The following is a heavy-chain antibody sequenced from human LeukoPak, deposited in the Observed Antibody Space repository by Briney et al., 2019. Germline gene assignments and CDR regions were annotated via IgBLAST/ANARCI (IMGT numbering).Heavy chain of an antibody. Sequence: PGGSLRLSCAASGSTFSGYAMSWVRQAPGKGLEWVSSISGSGGSTYYADSVKGRFTISRDNSKNTLYLQMNGLRDEDTAVYYCAKDSSGYYRPFDYWGQGTLVTVSS. V-gene: IGHV3-23*01. D-gene: IGHD3-22*01. J-gene: IGHJ4*02. CDR3: AKDSSGYYRPFDY. CDR2: ISGSGGST. CDR1: GSTFSGYA.